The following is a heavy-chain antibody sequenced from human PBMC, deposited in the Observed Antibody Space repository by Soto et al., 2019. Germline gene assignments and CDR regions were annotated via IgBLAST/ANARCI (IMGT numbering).Heavy chain of an antibody. Sequence: ASVKVSCKASGYTFTSYGISWVRQAPGQGLEWMGWISAYNGNTNYAQKLQGRVTMTTDTSTSTAYMELRSLRSDDTAVYYCARASYYDSSGYYYVIDYWGQGTLVTVS. CDR1: GYTFTSYG. V-gene: IGHV1-18*01. D-gene: IGHD3-22*01. J-gene: IGHJ4*02. CDR3: ARASYYDSSGYYYVIDY. CDR2: ISAYNGNT.